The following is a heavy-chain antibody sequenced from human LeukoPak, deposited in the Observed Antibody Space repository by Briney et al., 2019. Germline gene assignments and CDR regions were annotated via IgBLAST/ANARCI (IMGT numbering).Heavy chain of an antibody. J-gene: IGHJ4*02. CDR3: ARLYCSSTSCYPYYFDY. Sequence: GGSLRLSCAASGFTVSSNYMSWVRQAPGKGLEWVSVIYSGGSTYSADSVKGRFTISRDNSKNTLYLQMNSLRAEDTAVYYCARLYCSSTSCYPYYFDYWGQGTLVTVSS. CDR2: IYSGGST. D-gene: IGHD2-2*01. V-gene: IGHV3-53*01. CDR1: GFTVSSNY.